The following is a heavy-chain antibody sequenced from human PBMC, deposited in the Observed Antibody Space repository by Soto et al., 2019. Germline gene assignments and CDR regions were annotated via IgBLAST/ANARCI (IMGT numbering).Heavy chain of an antibody. D-gene: IGHD3-22*01. V-gene: IGHV3-21*01. CDR1: GFTFSSYI. CDR2: ISSISSYI. Sequence: PGGSLRLSCPSSGFTFSSYIMNWVRQAPGKGMEWVSSISSISSYIYYADSVKGRFTISRDNAKNSLYLQMNSLRAEDTAVYYCXRGASSGYGYYYYGMDVWGPGTTVTVSS. J-gene: IGHJ6*02. CDR3: XRGASSGYGYYYYGMDV.